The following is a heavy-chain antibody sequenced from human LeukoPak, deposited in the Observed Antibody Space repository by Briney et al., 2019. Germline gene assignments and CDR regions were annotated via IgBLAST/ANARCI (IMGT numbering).Heavy chain of an antibody. CDR3: ALEGKNAFDI. V-gene: IGHV4-38-2*01. CDR2: IYHSGST. D-gene: IGHD1-1*01. J-gene: IGHJ3*02. CDR1: GYSISSGYY. Sequence: SETLSLTCAVSGYSISSGYYWGWIRQPPGKGLEWIGSIYHSGSTYYNPSLKSRVTISVDTSKNQFSLKLSSVTAADTAVYYCALEGKNAFDIWGQGTMVTVSS.